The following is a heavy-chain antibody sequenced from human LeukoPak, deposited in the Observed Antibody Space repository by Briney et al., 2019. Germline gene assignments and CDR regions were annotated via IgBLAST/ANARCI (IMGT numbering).Heavy chain of an antibody. CDR2: INHSGST. J-gene: IGHJ6*02. V-gene: IGHV4-34*01. CDR1: GGSFSGYY. CDR3: ARTPDLYCSSTCCYRPAYYYYGMDV. D-gene: IGHD2-2*01. Sequence: SETLSLTCAVYGGSFSGYYWSWIRQPPGKGLEWIGEINHSGSTNYNPSLKSRVTISVDTSKNQFSLKLSSVTAADTAVYYCARTPDLYCSSTCCYRPAYYYYGMDVWGQGTTATVSS.